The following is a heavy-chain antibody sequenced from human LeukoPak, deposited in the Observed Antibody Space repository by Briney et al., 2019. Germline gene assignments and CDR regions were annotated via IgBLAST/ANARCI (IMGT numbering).Heavy chain of an antibody. CDR2: IYYSGST. D-gene: IGHD3-10*01. J-gene: IGHJ4*02. V-gene: IGHV4-39*07. CDR3: ARERGLYYYGSGEPGYFDY. Sequence: SETLSLTCTVSGGSIRSSSYYWGWIRQPPGKGLEWIGSIYYSGSTHYNPSLKSRVTISVDTSKNQSSLKLSSVTAADTAVYYCARERGLYYYGSGEPGYFDYWGQGTLGTVSS. CDR1: GGSIRSSSYY.